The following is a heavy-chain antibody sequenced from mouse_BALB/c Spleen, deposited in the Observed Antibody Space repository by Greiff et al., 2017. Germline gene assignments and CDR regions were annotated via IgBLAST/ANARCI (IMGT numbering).Heavy chain of an antibody. V-gene: IGHV1-7*01. Sequence: VQLQQSGAELAKPGASVKMSCKASGYTFTSYWMHWVKQRPGQGLEWIGYINPSTGYTEYNQKFKDKATLTADKSSSTAYMQLRSLTSEDSAVYYCARDGYHAYWGQGTLVTVSA. J-gene: IGHJ3*01. CDR1: GYTFTSYW. CDR3: ARDGYHAY. CDR2: INPSTGYT. D-gene: IGHD2-3*01.